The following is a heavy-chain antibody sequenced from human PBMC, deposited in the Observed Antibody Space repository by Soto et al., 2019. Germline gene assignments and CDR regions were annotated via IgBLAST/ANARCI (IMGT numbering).Heavy chain of an antibody. CDR2: IGGAGTIT. CDR3: AREQTLRFLEWDYFDY. Sequence: GGSLRLSCAASGFMFGSYAMSWFRQAPGKGLEWVSTIGGAGTITYYADSVKGRFTISRDNSKNTLYLQMNSLRAEDTAVYYCAREQTLRFLEWDYFDYWGQGTLVTVSS. D-gene: IGHD3-3*01. V-gene: IGHV3-23*01. CDR1: GFMFGSYA. J-gene: IGHJ4*02.